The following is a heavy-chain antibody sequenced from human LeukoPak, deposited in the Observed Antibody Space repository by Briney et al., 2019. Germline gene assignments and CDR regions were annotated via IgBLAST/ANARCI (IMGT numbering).Heavy chain of an antibody. CDR1: GFTFSRYE. J-gene: IGHJ4*02. CDR2: ISGSGGST. D-gene: IGHD3-10*01. V-gene: IGHV3-23*01. Sequence: GGSLRLSCEASGFTFSRYEMNWDRQAPGKGLAWVSSISGSGGSTYYADSVKGRFTISRVNSKNTLYLQMNSLRAEDTAVYYCAKGGLNIVRGVPSGYLDYWGQGTLVTVSS. CDR3: AKGGLNIVRGVPSGYLDY.